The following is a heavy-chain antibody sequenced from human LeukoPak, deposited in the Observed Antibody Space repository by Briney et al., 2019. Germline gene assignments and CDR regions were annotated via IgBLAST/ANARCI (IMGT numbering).Heavy chain of an antibody. CDR3: ARADDYGDSPYAFDI. Sequence: SGPTLVNPTQTLTPTCTFSGFSLSTSGMRVSWIRQPPGKALEWLARIDWDDDKFYSTSLKTRLTISKDTSKNQVVLTMTNMDPVDTATYYCARADDYGDSPYAFDIWGQGTMVTVSS. D-gene: IGHD4-17*01. CDR2: IDWDDDK. J-gene: IGHJ3*02. V-gene: IGHV2-70*04. CDR1: GFSLSTSGMR.